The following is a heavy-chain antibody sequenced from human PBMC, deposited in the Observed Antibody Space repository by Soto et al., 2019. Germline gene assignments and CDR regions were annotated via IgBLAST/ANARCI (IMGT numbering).Heavy chain of an antibody. CDR1: GGSFSGYY. CDR2: INHSGST. CDR3: ARHPLFFDY. V-gene: IGHV4-34*01. Sequence: SETLSLTCAVYGGSFSGYYWTWIRQPPGTGLEWIGEINHSGSTNYNPSLKSRVTISVDTSKNQFSLKLTSVTAADTAVYYCARHPLFFDYWGQGTLVTVSS. J-gene: IGHJ4*02.